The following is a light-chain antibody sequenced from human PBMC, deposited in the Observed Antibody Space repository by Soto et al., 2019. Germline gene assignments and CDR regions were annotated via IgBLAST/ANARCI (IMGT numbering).Light chain of an antibody. CDR2: AAS. J-gene: IGKJ4*01. CDR3: QQVYVYPST. CDR1: QGISSY. V-gene: IGKV1-9*01. Sequence: IQLTQSPSSLSASVGDRVTITCRASQGISSYLGWYQQKPGKAPNLLIYAASTLQSGVPSRFSGGGSGTDFTLTISSLQPEDCATYYCQQVYVYPSTFGGGTKVEIK.